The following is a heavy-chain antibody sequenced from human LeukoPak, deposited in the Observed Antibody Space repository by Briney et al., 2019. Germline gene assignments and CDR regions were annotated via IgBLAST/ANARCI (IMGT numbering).Heavy chain of an antibody. D-gene: IGHD3-22*01. Sequence: GGSLRLSCAASGFTLSSYSMNWVRQAPGKGLEWVSSISSSSSYIYYADSVKGRFTISRDNAKNSLYLQMNSLRAEDTAVYYCARDFTHYYDSSGYHGDYWGQGTLVTVSS. CDR3: ARDFTHYYDSSGYHGDY. J-gene: IGHJ4*02. V-gene: IGHV3-21*01. CDR1: GFTLSSYS. CDR2: ISSSSSYI.